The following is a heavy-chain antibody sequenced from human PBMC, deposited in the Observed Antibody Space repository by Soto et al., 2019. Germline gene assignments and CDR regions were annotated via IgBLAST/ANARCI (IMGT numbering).Heavy chain of an antibody. Sequence: ASVKVSSKASGYTFTSYGISWVRQAPGQGLEWMGWISAYNGNTNYAQKLQGRVTMTTDTSTSTAYMELRSLRSDDTAVYYCARDQGWELFAAFPVLGDYYGMDVWGQGTTVTVSS. CDR2: ISAYNGNT. D-gene: IGHD1-26*01. CDR3: ARDQGWELFAAFPVLGDYYGMDV. V-gene: IGHV1-18*04. CDR1: GYTFTSYG. J-gene: IGHJ6*02.